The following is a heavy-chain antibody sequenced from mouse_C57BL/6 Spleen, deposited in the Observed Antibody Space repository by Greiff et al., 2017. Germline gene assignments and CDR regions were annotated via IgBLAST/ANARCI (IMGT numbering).Heavy chain of an antibody. V-gene: IGHV1-55*01. Sequence: VQLQQPGAELVKPGASVKMSCKASGYTFTSYWITWVKQRPGQGLEWIGDIYPGSGSTNYNEKFKSKATLSVDTSSSTAYMQLSSLTSEDSAVYYCARRFDGYYAMDYWGQGTSVTVSS. J-gene: IGHJ4*01. D-gene: IGHD2-3*01. CDR3: ARRFDGYYAMDY. CDR2: IYPGSGST. CDR1: GYTFTSYW.